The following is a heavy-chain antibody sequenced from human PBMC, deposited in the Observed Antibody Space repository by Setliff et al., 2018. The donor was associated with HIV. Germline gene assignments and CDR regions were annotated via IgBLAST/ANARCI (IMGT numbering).Heavy chain of an antibody. CDR3: ARDATSEGYMDV. V-gene: IGHV4-39*02. CDR1: GGSISSSSYY. CDR2: IYYSGST. Sequence: SETLSLTCTVSGGSISSSSYYWGWIRQPPGKGLEWIGSIYYSGSTYYKPSLKSRVTISVDTSENQFSLKLTSVTAADTAMYFCARDATSEGYMDVWGKGTTVTVSS. J-gene: IGHJ6*03.